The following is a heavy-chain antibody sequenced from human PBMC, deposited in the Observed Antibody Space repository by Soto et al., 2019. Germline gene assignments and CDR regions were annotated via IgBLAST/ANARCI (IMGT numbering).Heavy chain of an antibody. J-gene: IGHJ5*02. CDR1: GYTFTSYG. CDR3: ARDKHDPSRYSGTSSVWFDP. V-gene: IGHV1-18*01. D-gene: IGHD1-26*01. Sequence: QVQLVQSGAEVKKPGASVKVSCKASGYTFTSYGVSWVRQAPGQGLEWMGWISPYNGNTEYAQKLQGRVTMTTDTSTSTAYMEVSSLRSDDTAVYYCARDKHDPSRYSGTSSVWFDPWGQGTLVTVSS. CDR2: ISPYNGNT.